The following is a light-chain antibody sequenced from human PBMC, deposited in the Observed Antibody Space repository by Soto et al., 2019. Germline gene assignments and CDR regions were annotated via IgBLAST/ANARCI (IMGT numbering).Light chain of an antibody. Sequence: QSALTQPASVSGSPGQSITISCTGTSSDVGAYNYVCWYQQHPGKVPKLLIYEVTNRPSGVSNRFSGSKSGNTASLTISGLQAEDEADYYCQSYDFRLSGWVFGVWTMLTVL. CDR1: SSDVGAYNY. CDR3: QSYDFRLSGWV. CDR2: EVT. V-gene: IGLV2-14*01. J-gene: IGLJ3*02.